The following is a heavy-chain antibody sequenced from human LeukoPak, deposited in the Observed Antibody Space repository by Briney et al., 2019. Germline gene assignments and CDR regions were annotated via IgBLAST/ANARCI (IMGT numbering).Heavy chain of an antibody. V-gene: IGHV4-59*01. J-gene: IGHJ4*02. CDR1: GGSISSYY. CDR2: IYYSGST. D-gene: IGHD4-17*01. CDR3: ATREDYGDYLADY. Sequence: SETLSLTCTVSGGSISSYYWSWIRQPPGKGLEWIGYIYYSGSTNYNPSLKSRVTISVDTSKNQFSLKLSSVTAADTAVYYCATREDYGDYLADYWGQGTLVTVSS.